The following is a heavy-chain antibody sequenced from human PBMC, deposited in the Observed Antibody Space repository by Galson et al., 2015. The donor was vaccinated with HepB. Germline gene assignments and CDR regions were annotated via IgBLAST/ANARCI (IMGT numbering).Heavy chain of an antibody. CDR2: INPIFGTA. Sequence: SVKVSCKASGGTFSSYAISWVRQAPGQGLEWMGGINPIFGTANYAQKFQGRVTITADESTSTAYMELSSLRSEDTAVYYCATYDFWGGYPRTWFDPWGQGTLVTVSS. J-gene: IGHJ5*02. CDR3: ATYDFWGGYPRTWFDP. D-gene: IGHD3-3*01. CDR1: GGTFSSYA. V-gene: IGHV1-69*13.